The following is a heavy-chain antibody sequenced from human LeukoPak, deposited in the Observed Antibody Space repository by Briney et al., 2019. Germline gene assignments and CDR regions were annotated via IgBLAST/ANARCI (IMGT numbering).Heavy chain of an antibody. Sequence: ASVKVSCKASGGTFSSYAISWVRQAPGQGLEWMGGIIPIFGTANYVQKFQGRVTITADKSTSTAYMELSSLRSEDTAVYYCARAVDTAMTYYYGMDVWGQGTTVTVSS. V-gene: IGHV1-69*06. CDR1: GGTFSSYA. D-gene: IGHD5-18*01. CDR3: ARAVDTAMTYYYGMDV. J-gene: IGHJ6*02. CDR2: IIPIFGTA.